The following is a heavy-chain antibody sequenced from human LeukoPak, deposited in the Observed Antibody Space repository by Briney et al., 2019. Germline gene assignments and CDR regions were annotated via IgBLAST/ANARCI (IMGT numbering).Heavy chain of an antibody. J-gene: IGHJ4*02. CDR1: GFTFSSYG. V-gene: IGHV3-30*03. D-gene: IGHD6-6*01. Sequence: GGSLRLSCAASGFTFSSYGMHWVRQAPGKGLEWVAVISYDGSNKYHADSVKGRFTISRDNSKNTLYPQMNSLRAEDTAVYYCATFEYSSYQSFDYWGQGTLVTVSS. CDR3: ATFEYSSYQSFDY. CDR2: ISYDGSNK.